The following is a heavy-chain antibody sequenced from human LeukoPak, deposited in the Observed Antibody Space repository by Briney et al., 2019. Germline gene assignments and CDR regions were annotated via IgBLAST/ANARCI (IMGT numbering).Heavy chain of an antibody. CDR1: GFTFSSYS. CDR2: ISCSSSYI. J-gene: IGHJ4*02. Sequence: GGSLRLSCAASGFTFSSYSMNWDRQAPGKGLEWVSSISCSSSYIYYADSVKGRFTISRDNAKNSLYLQMNSLRAEDTAVYYCARDQGGAHDYGDYEYYFDYWGQGTLVTVSS. V-gene: IGHV3-21*01. CDR3: ARDQGGAHDYGDYEYYFDY. D-gene: IGHD4-17*01.